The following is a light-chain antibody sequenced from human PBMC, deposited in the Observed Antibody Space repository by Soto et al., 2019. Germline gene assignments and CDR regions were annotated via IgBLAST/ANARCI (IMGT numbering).Light chain of an antibody. Sequence: EIEWRPCPGTVYLSPKERDTLPWRASQSVSSSYLALSQQKPGQAPRLLIYGASSRATGIPDRFSGSGSGTDFTLTISRLEPEDFAAYYCQQYGSSPRTFGQGTQLEIK. CDR1: QSVSSSY. J-gene: IGKJ5*01. V-gene: IGKV3-20*01. CDR2: GAS. CDR3: QQYGSSPRT.